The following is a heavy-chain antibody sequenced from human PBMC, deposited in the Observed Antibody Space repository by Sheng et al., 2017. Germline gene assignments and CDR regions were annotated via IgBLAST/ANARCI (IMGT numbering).Heavy chain of an antibody. CDR1: GYAFSSYW. CDR2: IYPDDSDT. V-gene: IGHV5-51*03. Sequence: EVQLVQSGAEVKKPGESLKISCKTSGYAFSSYWIAWVRQMPGKGLEWMGIIYPDDSDTRYSPSFQGQVTFSVDESISTAYLQWSSLKASDTAMYYCTRLWGFGMSGETFDVWGQGTRVTVSS. CDR3: TRLWGFGMSGETFDV. D-gene: IGHD3-10*01. J-gene: IGHJ3*01.